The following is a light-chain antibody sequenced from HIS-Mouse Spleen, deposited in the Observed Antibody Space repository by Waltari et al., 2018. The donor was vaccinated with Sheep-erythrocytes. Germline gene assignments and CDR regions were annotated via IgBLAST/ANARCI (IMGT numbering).Light chain of an antibody. J-gene: IGLJ2*01. CDR3: SSYTSSSTVV. Sequence: SYELTQPPSVSVSPGQTARITCSGDALPKQYAYWYQQKPGQAPVLVIYKDSERPSGIPERFSGSSSGTTVTLTISGVQAEDEADYYCSSYTSSSTVVFGGGTKLTVL. CDR2: KDS. V-gene: IGLV3-25*03. CDR1: ALPKQY.